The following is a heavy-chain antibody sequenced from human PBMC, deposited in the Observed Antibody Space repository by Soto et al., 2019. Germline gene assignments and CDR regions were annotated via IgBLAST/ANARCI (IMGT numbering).Heavy chain of an antibody. Sequence: QVQLVQSGAEVKKPGASVKVSCKVSGYTLTELSMHWVRQAPGKGLEWLGGFDPEDGETIYAQKFQGRVTMTEDTSTDTAYMELSSLRSEDTAVYYCATALGYCSGGSCAAFFDYWGQGTLVTVSS. J-gene: IGHJ4*02. CDR3: ATALGYCSGGSCAAFFDY. CDR1: GYTLTELS. CDR2: FDPEDGET. V-gene: IGHV1-24*01. D-gene: IGHD2-15*01.